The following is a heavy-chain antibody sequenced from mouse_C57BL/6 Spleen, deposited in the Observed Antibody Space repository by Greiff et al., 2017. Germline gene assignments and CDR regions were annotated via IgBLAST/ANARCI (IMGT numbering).Heavy chain of an antibody. D-gene: IGHD1-1*02. Sequence: QVQLKESGAELVKPGASVKMSCKASGYTFTSYWITWVKQRPGQGLEWIGDIYPGSGSTNYNEKFKSKATLTVDTSSSTAYMQLSSLTSEDSAVDYCARKGGGGDFDYWGQGTTLTVSS. CDR3: ARKGGGGDFDY. CDR2: IYPGSGST. V-gene: IGHV1-55*01. CDR1: GYTFTSYW. J-gene: IGHJ2*01.